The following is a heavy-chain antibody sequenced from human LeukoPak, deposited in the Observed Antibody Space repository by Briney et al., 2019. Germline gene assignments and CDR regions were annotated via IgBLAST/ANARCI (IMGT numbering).Heavy chain of an antibody. J-gene: IGHJ4*02. CDR3: ARFDWSAYFDY. V-gene: IGHV4-59*01. CDR1: GGSISSYY. Sequence: SETLSLTCTVSGGSISSYYWSWIRQPPGKGLEWIGYIYYSGSTNYNPSLKSRVTISVDTSKNQFSLKLSSVTAADTAVYYCARFDWSAYFDYWGQGTLVTVSS. CDR2: IYYSGST. D-gene: IGHD3-9*01.